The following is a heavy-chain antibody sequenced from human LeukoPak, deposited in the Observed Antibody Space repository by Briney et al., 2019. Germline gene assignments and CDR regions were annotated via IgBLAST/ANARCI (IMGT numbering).Heavy chain of an antibody. J-gene: IGHJ4*02. CDR1: GGSFSGYY. D-gene: IGHD3-16*02. V-gene: IGHV4-34*01. CDR3: ARGLDYVWGSYRYNPYRLAPSNFDY. CDR2: INHSGST. Sequence: PSETLSLTCAVYGGSFSGYYWSWIRQPPGKGLEWIGEINHSGSTNYNPSLKSRVTISVDTSKNQFSPKLSSVTAADTAVYYCARGLDYVWGSYRYNPYRLAPSNFDYWGQGTLVTVSS.